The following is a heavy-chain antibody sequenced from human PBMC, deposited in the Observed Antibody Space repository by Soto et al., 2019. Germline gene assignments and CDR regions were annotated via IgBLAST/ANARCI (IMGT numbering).Heavy chain of an antibody. CDR3: AKLLRYCTSTTCPPYYSGLDV. J-gene: IGHJ6*02. D-gene: IGHD2-2*01. CDR2: ISYGGGNE. V-gene: IGHV3-30*18. CDR1: GFTFSSYG. Sequence: GGSLRLSCAASGFTFSSYGMHWVRRAPGKGLEWVAVISYGGGNEYYADSVKGRFTVSRDNSENMLYLQMDTLRAEDTAVYYCAKLLRYCTSTTCPPYYSGLDVWGQGTTVTVSS.